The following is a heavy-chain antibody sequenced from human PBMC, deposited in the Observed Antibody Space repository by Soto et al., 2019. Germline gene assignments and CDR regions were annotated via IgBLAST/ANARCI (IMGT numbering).Heavy chain of an antibody. CDR3: ARSLGETTSLFDY. D-gene: IGHD1-26*01. CDR2: INPSSRTT. Sequence: QVQLVQSGAEMKQPGASVKLSCQASGSIFIHCFMHWVRQAHGQGLEWMGGINPSSRTTTYAQKFQGRITVTRDTSTSTVYMELSSLGSGDTAMYYCARSLGETTSLFDYWGQGSLVTVSA. CDR1: GSIFIHCF. V-gene: IGHV1-46*01. J-gene: IGHJ4*02.